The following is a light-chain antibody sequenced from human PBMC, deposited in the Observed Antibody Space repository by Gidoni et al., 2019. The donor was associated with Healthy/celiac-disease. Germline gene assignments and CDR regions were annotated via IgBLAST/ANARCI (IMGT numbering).Light chain of an antibody. CDR2: AAS. J-gene: IGKJ3*01. V-gene: IGKV1-39*01. CDR1: QSSSSY. CDR3: QQCYSTPFT. Sequence: EIQMTQSPSSLSASVGDRVTITCRASQSSSSYLTWYQQKPGKAPKLLIYAASSLQSGVPSRFSGSGSVPDFTLTISSLHPEDFATSYCQQCYSTPFTFGPGTKVDIK.